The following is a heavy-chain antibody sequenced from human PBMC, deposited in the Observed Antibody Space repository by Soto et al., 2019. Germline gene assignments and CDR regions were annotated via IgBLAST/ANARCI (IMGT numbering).Heavy chain of an antibody. J-gene: IGHJ4*02. D-gene: IGHD2-2*02. V-gene: IGHV1-24*01. Sequence: GASVKLSCKDCGYTINELSRQWLRQAPGKGLEWMGGFDPEDGETIYAQKFQGRVTMTEDTSTDTAYMELSSLRSEDTAVYYCARYTDGLDYWGQGTLVTVSS. CDR3: ARYTDGLDY. CDR2: FDPEDGET. CDR1: GYTINELS.